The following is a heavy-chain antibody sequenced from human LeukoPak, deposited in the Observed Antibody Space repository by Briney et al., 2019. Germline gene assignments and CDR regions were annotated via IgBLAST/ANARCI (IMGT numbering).Heavy chain of an antibody. CDR3: ARGHGSGSTNWFDP. CDR1: GYTFTSYG. J-gene: IGHJ5*02. D-gene: IGHD3-10*01. V-gene: IGHV1-18*01. Sequence: EASVKVSCRASGYTFTSYGINWVRQAPGQGLEWMGWISAYNGNTNYAQKFQGRVTMTRDMSTATVYLDLSSLRFDDTAVYYCARGHGSGSTNWFDPWGQGTLVTVSS. CDR2: ISAYNGNT.